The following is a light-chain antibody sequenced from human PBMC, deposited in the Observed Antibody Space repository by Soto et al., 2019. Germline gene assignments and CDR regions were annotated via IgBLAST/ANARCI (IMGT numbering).Light chain of an antibody. CDR2: GVT. CDR1: SSDVGGYNY. V-gene: IGLV2-14*01. J-gene: IGLJ2*01. Sequence: QSVLTQPASVSGSPGQSITISCTGTSSDVGGYNYVSWYQQHPGKAPKLMIYGVTNRPSGVSNRFSGSKSANTASLTISGLQAEDEADYYCSSYTSSSTLSVVFGGGTKVTVL. CDR3: SSYTSSSTLSVV.